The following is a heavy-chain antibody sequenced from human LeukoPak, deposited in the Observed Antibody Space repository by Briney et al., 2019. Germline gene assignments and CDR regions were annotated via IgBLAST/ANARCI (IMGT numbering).Heavy chain of an antibody. J-gene: IGHJ6*03. CDR1: GFTFSSYN. CDR3: ARLSGYYFSYYYYYMDV. Sequence: GGSLRLSCAASGFTFSSYNMNWVRQAPGKGLEWVSSITSSSTYIYYADSVKGRFTISRDNAKNSLYLQMNSLRAEDTAVYYCARLSGYYFSYYYYYMDVWGKGTTVTVSS. D-gene: IGHD3-22*01. V-gene: IGHV3-21*01. CDR2: ITSSSTYI.